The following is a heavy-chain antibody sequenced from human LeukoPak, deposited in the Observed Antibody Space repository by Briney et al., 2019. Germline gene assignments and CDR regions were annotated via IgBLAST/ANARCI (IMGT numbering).Heavy chain of an antibody. CDR3: ARRPHLGIVTTVPWFDP. CDR1: GFTFSSYW. J-gene: IGHJ5*02. CDR2: ISGDGSAT. D-gene: IGHD4-17*01. V-gene: IGHV3-74*01. Sequence: GGSLRLSCAASGFTFSSYWMHWVRQAPGKGLVWVSRISGDGSATNYADAVKGRFTISRDNGKNTLYLQMNSLRDEDTAVYYCARRPHLGIVTTVPWFDPWGQGTLVTVSS.